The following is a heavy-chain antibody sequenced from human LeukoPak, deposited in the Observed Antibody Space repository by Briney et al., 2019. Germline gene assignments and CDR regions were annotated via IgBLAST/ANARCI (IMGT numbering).Heavy chain of an antibody. J-gene: IGHJ5*02. CDR1: GYSISSGYY. Sequence: SETLSLTCTVSGYSISSGYYWGWIRQPPGKGLEWIGSIYHSGSTYYNPSLKSRVTISVDTSKNQFSLKLSSVAAADTAVYYCARFVLWFGELSSGWLDPWGQGTLVTVSS. D-gene: IGHD3-10*01. V-gene: IGHV4-38-2*02. CDR3: ARFVLWFGELSSGWLDP. CDR2: IYHSGST.